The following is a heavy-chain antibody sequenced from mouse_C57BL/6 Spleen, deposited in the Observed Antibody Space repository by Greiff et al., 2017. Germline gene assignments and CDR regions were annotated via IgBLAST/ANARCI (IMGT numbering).Heavy chain of an antibody. CDR2: INPYNGGT. CDR1: GYTFTDYY. Sequence: DVKLQESGPVLVKPGASVKMSCKASGYTFTDYYMNWVKQSHGKSLEWIGVINPYNGGTSYNQKFKGKATLTVDKSSSTAYMELNSLTSEDSAVYYCARGSSYGGYYAMDYWGQGTSVTVSS. V-gene: IGHV1-19*01. J-gene: IGHJ4*01. D-gene: IGHD1-1*01. CDR3: ARGSSYGGYYAMDY.